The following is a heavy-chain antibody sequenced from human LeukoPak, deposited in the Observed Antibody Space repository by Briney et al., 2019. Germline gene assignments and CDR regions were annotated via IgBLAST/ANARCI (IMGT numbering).Heavy chain of an antibody. CDR1: GGSISSYY. D-gene: IGHD3-10*01. CDR3: ARGADYGSGSLESEY. J-gene: IGHJ4*02. CDR2: IYYSGST. V-gene: IGHV4-59*12. Sequence: PSETLSLTCTVSGGSISSYYWSWIRQPPGKGLEWIGYIYYSGSTNYNPSLKSRVTISVDTSKNQFSLKLSSVTAADTAVYYCARGADYGSGSLESEYWGQGTLVTVSS.